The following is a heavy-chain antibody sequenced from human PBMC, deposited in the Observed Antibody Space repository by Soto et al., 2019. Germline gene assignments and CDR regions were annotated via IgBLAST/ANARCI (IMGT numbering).Heavy chain of an antibody. CDR3: ARAIVGPTTTGWLDP. D-gene: IGHD1-26*01. Sequence: SVKVSCNASGGTFSRYAISWVRQAPGQGLEWMGGIIPIFGTANYAQKFQGRVTITADESTRTAYMELSSLRFEDTAVYYCARAIVGPTTTGWLDPWGQGTLVTVSS. J-gene: IGHJ5*02. CDR2: IIPIFGTA. CDR1: GGTFSRYA. V-gene: IGHV1-69*13.